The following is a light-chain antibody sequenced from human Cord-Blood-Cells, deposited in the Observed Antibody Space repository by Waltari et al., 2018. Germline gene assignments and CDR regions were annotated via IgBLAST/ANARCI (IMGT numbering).Light chain of an antibody. CDR2: DVS. CDR1: SSDVGGYNY. V-gene: IGLV2-14*03. J-gene: IGLJ3*02. Sequence: QSALTQPASVSGSPGQSITISCTGTSSDVGGYNYVSWYQQHPGNAPKRMIYDVSNRPPGVSNRFSGSKSGNTASLTISGLQAEDEADYYCSSYTSSSTLVFGGGTKLTVL. CDR3: SSYTSSSTLV.